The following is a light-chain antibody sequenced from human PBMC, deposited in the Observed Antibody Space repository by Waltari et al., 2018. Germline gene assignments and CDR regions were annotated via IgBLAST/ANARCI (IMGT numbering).Light chain of an antibody. CDR3: QQYDAYSRT. CDR2: KAS. CDR1: QDIRSW. V-gene: IGKV1-5*03. J-gene: IGKJ1*01. Sequence: DIQMTQSPSTLSASVGDRITITCRASQDIRSWLAWYQPKPGKAPELLISKASTLPGGVPSRFSGSGSGTEFTFTISSLQPDDFATYYCQQYDAYSRTFGQGTKVEVK.